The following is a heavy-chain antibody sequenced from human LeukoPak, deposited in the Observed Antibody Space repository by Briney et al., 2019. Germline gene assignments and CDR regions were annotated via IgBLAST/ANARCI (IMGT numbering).Heavy chain of an antibody. CDR2: ISHSGST. J-gene: IGHJ5*02. D-gene: IGHD4-11*01. V-gene: IGHV4-38-2*02. Sequence: PSETLSLTCTVSGYSISSGYYWGWIRQSPGKGLEWIGSISHSGSTYYNPSLQSRVTISVDTSKNQFSLKLSAVTAADTAVYYCARDLGNDYSDWFDPWGQGTLVTVSS. CDR3: ARDLGNDYSDWFDP. CDR1: GYSISSGYY.